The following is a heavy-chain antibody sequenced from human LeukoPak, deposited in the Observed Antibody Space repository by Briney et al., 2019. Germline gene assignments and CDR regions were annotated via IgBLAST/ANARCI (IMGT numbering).Heavy chain of an antibody. D-gene: IGHD5-12*01. V-gene: IGHV3-48*01. Sequence: PGGSLRLSCAASGLTFSSYSMNWVRQAPGKGLEWVSYISSSSSTIYYADSVKGRFTISRDNAKNSLYLQMNSLRAEDTAVYYCARDPAYSGNSAYWGQGTLATVSS. CDR2: ISSSSSTI. CDR3: ARDPAYSGNSAY. J-gene: IGHJ4*02. CDR1: GLTFSSYS.